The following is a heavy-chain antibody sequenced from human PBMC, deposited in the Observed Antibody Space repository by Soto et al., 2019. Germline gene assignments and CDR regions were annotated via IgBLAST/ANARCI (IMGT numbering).Heavy chain of an antibody. CDR1: GYTFTGYY. CDR2: INPNSGGT. V-gene: IGHV1-2*04. CDR3: ARDRYCSGGSCYSPGYYFDY. J-gene: IGHJ4*02. Sequence: ASVKVSCKAPGYTFTGYYMHGVRQAPGKGLEWMGWINPNSGGTNYAQKFQGWVTMTRDRPISTAYMELSRLRSDDTAVYYCARDRYCSGGSCYSPGYYFDYWGQGTLVTVSS. D-gene: IGHD2-15*01.